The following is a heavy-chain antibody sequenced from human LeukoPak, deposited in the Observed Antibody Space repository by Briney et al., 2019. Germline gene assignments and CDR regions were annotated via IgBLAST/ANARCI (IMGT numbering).Heavy chain of an antibody. J-gene: IGHJ4*02. V-gene: IGHV3-30*18. CDR3: AKDALWFGELSKKYYFDY. CDR1: GFTFSSYG. CDR2: ISYDGSNK. Sequence: EGSLRLSCAASGFTFSSYGMHWVRQAPGKGLEWVAVISYDGSNKYYADSVKGRFTISRDNSKNTLYLQMNSLRAEDTAVYYCAKDALWFGELSKKYYFDYWGQGTLVTVSS. D-gene: IGHD3-10*01.